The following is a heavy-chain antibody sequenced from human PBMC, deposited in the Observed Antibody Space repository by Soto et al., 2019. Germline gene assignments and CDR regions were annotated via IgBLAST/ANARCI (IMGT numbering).Heavy chain of an antibody. D-gene: IGHD6-13*01. CDR3: ARVAAAGTYYYYGMDV. Sequence: ASVKVSCKASGYTFTSYDINWVRQATGQGLEWTGWMNPNSGNTGYAQKFQGRVTMTRNTSISTAYMELSSLRSEDTAVYYCARVAAAGTYYYYGMDVWGQGTTVTVSS. CDR1: GYTFTSYD. J-gene: IGHJ6*02. V-gene: IGHV1-8*01. CDR2: MNPNSGNT.